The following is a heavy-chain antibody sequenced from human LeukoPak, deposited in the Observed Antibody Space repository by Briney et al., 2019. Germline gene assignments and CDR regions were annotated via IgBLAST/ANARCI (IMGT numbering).Heavy chain of an antibody. V-gene: IGHV3-30*14. J-gene: IGHJ6*02. Sequence: GGSLRPSCAASGFTFSSYAIHWVRQAPGKGLEWVAVISYDGSNKYYADSVKGRSTISRDNSKNTLYLKMTSLRAEDTAVYYCARTYGVWNGMDVWGQGTKVTVSS. CDR2: ISYDGSNK. CDR3: ARTYGVWNGMDV. CDR1: GFTFSSYA. D-gene: IGHD2-8*01.